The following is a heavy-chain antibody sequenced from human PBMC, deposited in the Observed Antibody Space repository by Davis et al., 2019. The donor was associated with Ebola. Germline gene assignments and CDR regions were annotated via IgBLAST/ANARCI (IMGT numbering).Heavy chain of an antibody. J-gene: IGHJ4*02. CDR2: IYYSGRT. V-gene: IGHV4-39*01. Sequence: MPSETLSLTCTVSGGSISSSSYYWGWIRQPPGMGLEWIGSIYYSGRTYYNPSLKRRVTISVDTSKSQFSLKLSSVTTADTAVYYCARRIGGLMVTPFDYWGQGTLVTVSS. CDR1: GGSISSSSYY. D-gene: IGHD2-21*02. CDR3: ARRIGGLMVTPFDY.